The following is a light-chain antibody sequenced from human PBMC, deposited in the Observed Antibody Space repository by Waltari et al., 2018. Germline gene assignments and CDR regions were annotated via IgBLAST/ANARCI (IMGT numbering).Light chain of an antibody. J-gene: IGLJ3*02. CDR2: GNN. V-gene: IGLV1-40*01. CDR3: QSFDIRLSGGVV. CDR1: SPNIGAGPD. Sequence: QSVLTQPPSMSGAPGQRVTIPCTGSSPNIGAGPDFHWYQVFPGTAPKLLIYGNNNRPSGVPDRFSGSKSDTSASLAIGGLQAEDEADYYCQSFDIRLSGGVVFGGGTKVTVL.